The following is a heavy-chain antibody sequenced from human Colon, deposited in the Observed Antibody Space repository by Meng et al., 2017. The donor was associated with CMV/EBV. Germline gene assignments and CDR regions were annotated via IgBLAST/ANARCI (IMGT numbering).Heavy chain of an antibody. V-gene: IGHV4-39*07. J-gene: IGHJ5*01. D-gene: IGHD5/OR15-5a*01. CDR3: ARDLRFENWFDP. Sequence: SETLSLTCTVSGGSISSSSYYWGWIRQPPGKGLEWIGSIYYSGSTYYNPSLKSRVTISVDTSKNQFSLKLSSVTAADTAVYYCARDLRFENWFDPWGQGTTVTVSS. CDR1: GGSISSSSYY. CDR2: IYYSGST.